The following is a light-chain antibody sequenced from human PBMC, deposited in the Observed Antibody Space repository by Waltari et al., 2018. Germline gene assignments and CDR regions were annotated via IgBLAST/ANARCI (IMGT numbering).Light chain of an antibody. CDR1: QSVLSSSNNKNY. Sequence: DIVMTQSPDSLAVSLGERATIDLKSSQSVLSSSNNKNYLAWYQQKPRQPPKLLISWASTRESGVPDRFSGSGSGTDFTLAISSLQAEDVAVYYCQQYYSTPLTFGGGTKVEIK. J-gene: IGKJ4*01. CDR2: WAS. CDR3: QQYYSTPLT. V-gene: IGKV4-1*01.